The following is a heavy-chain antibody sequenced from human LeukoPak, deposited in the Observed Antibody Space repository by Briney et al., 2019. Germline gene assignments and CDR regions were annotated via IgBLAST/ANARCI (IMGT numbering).Heavy chain of an antibody. D-gene: IGHD3-22*01. J-gene: IGHJ6*02. CDR2: ISAYNGNT. CDR3: ARDYYDSSGYYSPTNYYYGMDV. Sequence: ASVKVSCKASGYTFTSYGISWVRQAPGQGLEWMGWISAYNGNTNYVQKLQGRVTMTTDTSTSTAYMELRSLRSDDTAVYYCARDYYDSSGYYSPTNYYYGMDVWGQGTTVTVSS. CDR1: GYTFTSYG. V-gene: IGHV1-18*01.